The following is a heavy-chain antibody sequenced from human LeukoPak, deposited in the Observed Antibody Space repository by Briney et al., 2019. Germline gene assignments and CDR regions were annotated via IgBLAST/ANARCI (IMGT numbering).Heavy chain of an antibody. V-gene: IGHV3-23*01. D-gene: IGHD5-18*01. CDR3: AARDPGYSYGLGFDY. Sequence: GGSLRLSCAGSGFTFSSNAMSWVRQAPGKGLGWVSGISGSGATTYYADSVKGRFTISRDNSKNTLYLQMNSLSAEDTAVYYCAARDPGYSYGLGFDYWGQGTPVTVSS. CDR2: ISGSGATT. J-gene: IGHJ4*02. CDR1: GFTFSSNA.